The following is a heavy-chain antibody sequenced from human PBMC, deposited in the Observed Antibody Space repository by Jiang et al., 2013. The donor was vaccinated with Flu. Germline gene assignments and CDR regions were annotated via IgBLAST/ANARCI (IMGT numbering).Heavy chain of an antibody. Sequence: GAEVKKPGESLKISCQASGYTFTGYYIGWVRQMSGKGLEWMGIIHPADSTARYSPSFQGRVTFSVDSSMNTAYLQWTGLKASDTGLYYCARKSAHGPFESWGQGTLVTVSS. V-gene: IGHV5-51*03. CDR1: GYTFTGYY. D-gene: IGHD3-3*01. CDR3: ARKSAHGPFES. J-gene: IGHJ4*02. CDR2: IHPADSTA.